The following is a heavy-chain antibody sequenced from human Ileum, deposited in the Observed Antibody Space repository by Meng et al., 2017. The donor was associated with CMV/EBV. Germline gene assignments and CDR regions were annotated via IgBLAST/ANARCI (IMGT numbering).Heavy chain of an antibody. CDR2: ISANNGNT. D-gene: IGHD3-16*01. J-gene: IGHJ6*02. CDR3: ARDGGFEIRHYYYYGMDV. Sequence: VKVSCKASGYTFTSYGISWVRQAPGQGLEWMGWISANNGNTKYAQKLQGRVTMTTDTSTSTAYMELRSLRSDDTAAYYCARDGGFEIRHYYYYGMDVWGQGTTVTVSS. V-gene: IGHV1-18*01. CDR1: GYTFTSYG.